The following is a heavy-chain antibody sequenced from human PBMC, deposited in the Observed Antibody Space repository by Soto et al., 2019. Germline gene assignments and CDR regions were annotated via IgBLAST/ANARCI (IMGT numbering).Heavy chain of an antibody. J-gene: IGHJ4*02. CDR2: ISGNGAVT. Sequence: SLRLSSPYNMFAFACYAMNWVSRPPGKGLEWVSAISGNGAVTYYADSVKGRFTVSRDTSKNTLYLQMNSLRAEDTAVYYCARRRGYCTGSECYSDDYWGQGP. V-gene: IGHV3-23*01. CDR3: ARRRGYCTGSECYSDDY. CDR1: MFAFACYA. D-gene: IGHD2-8*02.